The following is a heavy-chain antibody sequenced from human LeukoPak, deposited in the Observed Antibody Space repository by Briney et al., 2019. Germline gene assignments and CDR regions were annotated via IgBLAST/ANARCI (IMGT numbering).Heavy chain of an antibody. V-gene: IGHV4-39*02. CDR3: ARDLIDRWCIDY. Sequence: SETLSLTCKVSGVSSSRTSCYWGWIRQSPGKGLEWIGTIYYSGTTYYNPSLKSRVTISADTSKNQFSLRLSSVTAADTAVYYCARDLIDRWCIDYLGQGTLVTVSS. D-gene: IGHD3-16*02. CDR1: GVSSSRTSCY. J-gene: IGHJ4*02. CDR2: IYYSGTT.